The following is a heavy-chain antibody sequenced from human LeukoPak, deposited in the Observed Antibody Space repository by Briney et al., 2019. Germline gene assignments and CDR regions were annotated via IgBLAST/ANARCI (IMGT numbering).Heavy chain of an antibody. CDR3: AREGYSSGWYVQGGGIDV. D-gene: IGHD6-19*01. J-gene: IGHJ6*02. CDR2: IIPIFGTA. Sequence: SVKVSCKASGGTFSSYAISWVRQAPGQGLEWMGGIIPIFGTANYAQKFQGRVTITADESTSTAYMELSSLRSEDTAVYYCAREGYSSGWYVQGGGIDVWGQGTTVTVSS. V-gene: IGHV1-69*01. CDR1: GGTFSSYA.